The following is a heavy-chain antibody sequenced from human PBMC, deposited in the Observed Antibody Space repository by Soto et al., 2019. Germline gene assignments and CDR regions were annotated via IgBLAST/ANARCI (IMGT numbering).Heavy chain of an antibody. CDR2: IYYSGST. CDR3: AAGGGLPRYY. D-gene: IGHD5-12*01. Sequence: PSETLSVTCTVSGCSISSYYWSWIRQPPGKGLEWIGYIYYSGSTNYNPSLKSRVTISVDTSKNQFSLKLSSVTAADTAVYYCAAGGGLPRYYWGQGTLVTVSS. J-gene: IGHJ4*02. CDR1: GCSISSYY. V-gene: IGHV4-59*12.